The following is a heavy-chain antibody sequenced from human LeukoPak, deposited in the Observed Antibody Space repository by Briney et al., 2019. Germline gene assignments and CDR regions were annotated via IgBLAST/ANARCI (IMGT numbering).Heavy chain of an antibody. CDR2: IYHSGGT. CDR3: ARAPRGYCSGGSCSYFDY. J-gene: IGHJ4*02. CDR1: GGSISSGGYS. D-gene: IGHD2-15*01. Sequence: PSETLSLTCAVSGGSISSGGYSWSWIRQPPGKGLEWIGYIYHSGGTYYNPSLKSRVTISVDRSKNQFSLKLSSVTAADTAVYYCARAPRGYCSGGSCSYFDYWGQGTLVTVSS. V-gene: IGHV4-30-2*01.